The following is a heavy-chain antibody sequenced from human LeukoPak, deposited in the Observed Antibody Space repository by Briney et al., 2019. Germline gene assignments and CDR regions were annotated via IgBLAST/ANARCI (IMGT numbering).Heavy chain of an antibody. CDR1: GYTFTTYS. D-gene: IGHD4-17*01. CDR2: ISAYNGNT. J-gene: IGHJ3*02. Sequence: ASVKVSCKASGYTFTTYSMNWVRQAPGQGLEWMGWISAYNGNTNYARNLQGRVTMTTDTSTSTAYMELRSLRSDDTAVYYCASRSAYGDYGPRLHAFDIWGQGTMVTVSS. V-gene: IGHV1-18*01. CDR3: ASRSAYGDYGPRLHAFDI.